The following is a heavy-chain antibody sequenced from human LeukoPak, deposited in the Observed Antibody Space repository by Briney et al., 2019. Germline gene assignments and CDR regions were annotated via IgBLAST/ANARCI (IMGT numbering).Heavy chain of an antibody. CDR3: ARSQGYSSS. V-gene: IGHV3-30*03. CDR2: ISYDGSNK. Sequence: GGSLRLSCAASGFTFSSYWMSWVRQAPGKGLEWVAVISYDGSNKYYADSVKGRFTISRDNSKNTLYLQMNSLRAEDTAVYYCARSQGYSSSWGQGTLVTVSS. J-gene: IGHJ4*02. D-gene: IGHD6-13*01. CDR1: GFTFSSYW.